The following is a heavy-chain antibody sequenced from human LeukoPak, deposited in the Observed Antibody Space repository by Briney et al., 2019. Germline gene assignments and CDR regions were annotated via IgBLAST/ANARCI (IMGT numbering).Heavy chain of an antibody. CDR1: GYTFAGYY. CDR3: ARAPGSGYAFDS. V-gene: IGHV1-2*02. Sequence: ASVKVSCKASGYTFAGYYIHWVRQAPGQGLEWMGWINPDSGGTKSAQKFQGRVTMTRDTSINTAYMELGRLASDDTAVYYCARAPGSGYAFDSWGQGTQVTVSS. CDR2: INPDSGGT. D-gene: IGHD5-12*01. J-gene: IGHJ4*02.